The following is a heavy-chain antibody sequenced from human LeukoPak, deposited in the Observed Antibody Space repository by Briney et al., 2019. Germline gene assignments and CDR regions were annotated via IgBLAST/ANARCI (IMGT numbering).Heavy chain of an antibody. D-gene: IGHD3-22*01. V-gene: IGHV1-3*01. Sequence: GASVKVSCKASGYTFTSYAMHWVRQAPGQRLEWMGWINAGNGNTKYSQKFQGRVTMTRNTSISTAYMELSSLRSEDTAVYYCARGSPYYYDSSGYSLDYWGQGTLVTVSS. CDR1: GYTFTSYA. CDR3: ARGSPYYYDSSGYSLDY. CDR2: INAGNGNT. J-gene: IGHJ4*02.